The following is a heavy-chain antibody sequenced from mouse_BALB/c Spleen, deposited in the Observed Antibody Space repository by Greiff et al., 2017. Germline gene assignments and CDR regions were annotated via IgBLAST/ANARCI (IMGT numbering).Heavy chain of an antibody. V-gene: IGHV2-9*02. CDR1: GFSLTSYG. J-gene: IGHJ4*01. CDR2: IWAGGST. D-gene: IGHD1-1*01. CDR3: ARDGDYYDGSSAMDY. Sequence: VKLQQSGPGLVAPSQSLSITCTVSGFSLTSYGVHWVRQPPGKGLEWLGVIWAGGSTNYNSALMSRLSISKDNSKSQVFLKMNSLQTDDTAMYYCARDGDYYDGSSAMDYWGQGTSVTVSS.